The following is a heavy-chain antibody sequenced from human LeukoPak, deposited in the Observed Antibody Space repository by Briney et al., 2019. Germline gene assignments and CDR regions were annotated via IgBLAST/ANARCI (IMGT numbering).Heavy chain of an antibody. Sequence: ASVKVSCKASGYTFTSYYMHWVRQAPGQGLEWMGIINPSGGSTSYAQKFQGRVTMTRDMSTSTVYMELSSLRSEDTAVYYCARDPTMVRGVIHLDYWGQGTLVTVSS. CDR1: GYTFTSYY. J-gene: IGHJ4*02. V-gene: IGHV1-46*01. CDR2: INPSGGST. D-gene: IGHD3-10*01. CDR3: ARDPTMVRGVIHLDY.